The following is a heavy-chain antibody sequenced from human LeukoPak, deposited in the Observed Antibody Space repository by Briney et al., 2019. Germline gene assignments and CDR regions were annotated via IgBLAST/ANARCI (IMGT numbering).Heavy chain of an antibody. CDR3: ARDLIVGDTGDVFDI. CDR2: ITSSSSHI. D-gene: IGHD1-26*01. V-gene: IGHV3-21*01. J-gene: IGHJ3*02. CDR1: GFTFRSYS. Sequence: PGGSLRLSCAAAGFTFRSYSMNWLRQAPGKGLEWVSSITSSSSHIYYADSVKGRFTISRDNAKNSLYLQLNSVRAEDTAVYYCARDLIVGDTGDVFDIWGQGTMVTVSS.